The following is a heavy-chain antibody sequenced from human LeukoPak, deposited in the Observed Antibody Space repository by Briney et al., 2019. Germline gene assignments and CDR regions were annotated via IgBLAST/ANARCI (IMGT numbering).Heavy chain of an antibody. CDR2: ISTILEIA. CDR1: GGTFSSYA. D-gene: IGHD5-12*01. Sequence: SLRVSSTASGGTFSSYAISWVRQAPGQGLEWMGRISTILEIAEYAQKCQGRVTITADKSTSTAYMELSSMRSEDTAVYFCARVGIVAFYWYFDLWGRGTLVTVSS. V-gene: IGHV1-69*04. J-gene: IGHJ2*01. CDR3: ARVGIVAFYWYFDL.